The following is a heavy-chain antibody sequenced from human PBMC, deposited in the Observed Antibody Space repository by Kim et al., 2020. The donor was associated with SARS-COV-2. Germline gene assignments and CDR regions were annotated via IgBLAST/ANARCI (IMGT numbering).Heavy chain of an antibody. V-gene: IGHV4-31*03. D-gene: IGHD6-13*01. CDR2: IYYSGST. J-gene: IGHJ3*02. Sequence: SETLSLTCTVSGGSISSGGYYWSWIHQHPGKGLEWIGYIYYSGSTYYNPSLKSRVTISVDTSKNQFSLKLSSVTAADTAVYYCARARKQQGVIDAFDIWGQGTMVTVSS. CDR1: GGSISSGGYY. CDR3: ARARKQQGVIDAFDI.